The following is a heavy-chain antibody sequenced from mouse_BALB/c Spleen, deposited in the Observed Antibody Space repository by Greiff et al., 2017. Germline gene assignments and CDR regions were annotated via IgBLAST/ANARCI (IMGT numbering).Heavy chain of an antibody. CDR1: GYAFSSYW. V-gene: IGHV1-80*01. J-gene: IGHJ2*01. Sequence: SGAELVRPGSSVKISCKASGYAFSSYWMNWVKQRPGQGLEWIGQIYPGDGDTNYNGKFKGKATLTADKSSSTAYMQLSSLTSEDSAVYFCARDYGYYFDYWGQGTTLTVSS. CDR3: ARDYGYYFDY. CDR2: IYPGDGDT. D-gene: IGHD1-2*01.